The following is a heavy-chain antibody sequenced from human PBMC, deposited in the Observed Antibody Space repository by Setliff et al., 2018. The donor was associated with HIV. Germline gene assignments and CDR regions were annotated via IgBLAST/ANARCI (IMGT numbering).Heavy chain of an antibody. CDR3: ARHRDPPGSSWIFYYFYMDL. Sequence: PSETLSLTCSVSGASISSHYWNWIRQPPGKGLEWIGYIYHSGSTNYNPSLKSRVTISVDTSKNQFSLRLSSATAADTGVYYCARHRDPPGSSWIFYYFYMDLWGGGTTVTVSS. D-gene: IGHD6-13*01. J-gene: IGHJ6*03. CDR1: GASISSHY. CDR2: IYHSGST. V-gene: IGHV4-59*08.